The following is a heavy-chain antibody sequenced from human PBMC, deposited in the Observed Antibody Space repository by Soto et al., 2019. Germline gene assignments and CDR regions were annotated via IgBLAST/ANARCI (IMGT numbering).Heavy chain of an antibody. CDR2: MNPNSGNT. CDR3: ARGVLWFGELFNSAYYYGMDV. CDR1: GYTFTSYD. D-gene: IGHD3-10*01. V-gene: IGHV1-8*01. J-gene: IGHJ6*02. Sequence: ASVKVSCKASGYTFTSYDINWVRQATGQGLEWMGWMNPNSGNTGYAQKFQGRVTMTRNTSISTAYMELSSLRSEDTAVYYCARGVLWFGELFNSAYYYGMDVWGQGTTVTVSS.